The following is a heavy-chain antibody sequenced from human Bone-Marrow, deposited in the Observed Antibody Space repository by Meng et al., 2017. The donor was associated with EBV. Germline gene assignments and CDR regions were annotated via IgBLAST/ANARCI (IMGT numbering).Heavy chain of an antibody. CDR2: FLPTLGAP. J-gene: IGHJ4*02. CDR3: ASESGRGYTPDY. Sequence: QVQLVQSAAGVKKPGSSVKVSCKTSGGPFRHYAVSWVRQAPGQGLEWLGGFLPTLGAPNYAQKFHGRVTITADESTSTHYMDLSSLRSDDTAVYYCASESGRGYTPDYWGQGTLVTVSS. CDR1: GGPFRHYA. D-gene: IGHD3-10*01. V-gene: IGHV1-69*01.